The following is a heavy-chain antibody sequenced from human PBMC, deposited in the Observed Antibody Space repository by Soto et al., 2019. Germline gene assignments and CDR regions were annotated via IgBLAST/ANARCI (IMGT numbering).Heavy chain of an antibody. CDR2: IYYSGST. Sequence: AETLSLTCTVSGGSTSSYYGSWIRQPPGKGLEWIGYIYYSGSTNYNPSLKSRVTISVDTSKNQFSLKLSSVTAADTAVYYCARDPSVTTYYYYYGMDVWGQGTTVTVSS. D-gene: IGHD4-4*01. CDR1: GGSTSSYY. V-gene: IGHV4-59*01. J-gene: IGHJ6*02. CDR3: ARDPSVTTYYYYYGMDV.